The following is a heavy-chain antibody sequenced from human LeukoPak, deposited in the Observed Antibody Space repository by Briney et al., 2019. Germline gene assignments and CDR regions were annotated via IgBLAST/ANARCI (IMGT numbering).Heavy chain of an antibody. CDR1: GGSISSYY. CDR3: ARAPLYWKLPFDY. J-gene: IGHJ4*02. Sequence: PSETLSLTCTVSGGSISSYYWSWIRQPPGKGLEWIGYIYYSGSTNYNPSLKSRVTISLDTSKNQFSLNLSSVTAADTAMYYCARAPLYWKLPFDYWGQGTLVTVSS. V-gene: IGHV4-59*12. D-gene: IGHD2-8*02. CDR2: IYYSGST.